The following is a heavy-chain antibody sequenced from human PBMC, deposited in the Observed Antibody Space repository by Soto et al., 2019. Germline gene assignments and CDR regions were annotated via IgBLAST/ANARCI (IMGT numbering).Heavy chain of an antibody. Sequence: QLQLQESGPGLVKPSETLSLTCTVSGGSISSSSYYWGWIRQPPGKGLEWIGSIYYSGSTYYNPSLKSRVTISVDTSKNQFSLKLSSVTAADTAVYYCARHGIQWGFGELLRPRPNWFDPWGQGTLVTVSS. CDR2: IYYSGST. J-gene: IGHJ5*02. D-gene: IGHD3-10*01. V-gene: IGHV4-39*01. CDR3: ARHGIQWGFGELLRPRPNWFDP. CDR1: GGSISSSSYY.